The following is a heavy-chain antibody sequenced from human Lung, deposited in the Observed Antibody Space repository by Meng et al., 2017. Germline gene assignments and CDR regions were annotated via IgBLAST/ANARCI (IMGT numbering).Heavy chain of an antibody. D-gene: IGHD4-11*01. J-gene: IGHJ4*02. CDR2: INHSGST. CDR1: GGSFSHYY. Sequence: QVQVQQLGVVLFKPSATLSLTCVVSGGSFSHYYWGWIRQPPGKGLEWIGKINHSGSTNYNPSLESRATISVDTSQNNLSLKLSSVTAADSAVYYCARGPTTMAHDFDYWGQGTLVTVSS. CDR3: ARGPTTMAHDFDY. V-gene: IGHV4-34*01.